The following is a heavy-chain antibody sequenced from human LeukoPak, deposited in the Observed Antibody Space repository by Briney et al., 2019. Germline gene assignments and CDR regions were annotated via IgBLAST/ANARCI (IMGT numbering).Heavy chain of an antibody. CDR2: IYYSGST. CDR1: GGSIISYY. CDR3: ARGVVNPPGYFDY. J-gene: IGHJ4*02. V-gene: IGHV4-59*01. Sequence: SETLSLTCTISGGSIISYYWSWIRQPPGKELEWLGYIYYSGSTSYNPSLKSRLTISLDASKKQFSLKLNSVTAADTAVYYCARGVVNPPGYFDYWGQGTLVTVSS. D-gene: IGHD2-2*01.